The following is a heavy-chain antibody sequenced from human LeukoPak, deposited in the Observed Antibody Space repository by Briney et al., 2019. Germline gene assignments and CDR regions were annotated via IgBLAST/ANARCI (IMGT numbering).Heavy chain of an antibody. CDR3: ARDSGHYDILTGYQNNWFDP. CDR1: GGSISSSNW. CDR2: IYHSGST. V-gene: IGHV4-4*02. D-gene: IGHD3-9*01. Sequence: SGTLSLTCAVSGGSISSSNWWSWVRQPPRKGLEWIGEIYHSGSTNYNPSLKSRVTISVDKSKNQFSLKLSSVTAADTAVYYCARDSGHYDILTGYQNNWFDPWGQGTLVTVSS. J-gene: IGHJ5*02.